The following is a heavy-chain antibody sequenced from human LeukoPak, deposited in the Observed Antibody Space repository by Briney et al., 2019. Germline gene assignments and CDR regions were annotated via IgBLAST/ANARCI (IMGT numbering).Heavy chain of an antibody. D-gene: IGHD6-13*01. V-gene: IGHV1-2*02. CDR1: GYTFTGYY. CDR3: ARVLSIGSWYPGY. J-gene: IGHJ4*02. CDR2: INPNSGGT. Sequence: ASVTVSCKASGYTFTGYYMHWVRQAPGQGLEWMGWINPNSGGTNYAQKFQGRVTMTRDTSISTAYMELSRLRSDDTAVYYCARVLSIGSWYPGYWGQGTLVTVSS.